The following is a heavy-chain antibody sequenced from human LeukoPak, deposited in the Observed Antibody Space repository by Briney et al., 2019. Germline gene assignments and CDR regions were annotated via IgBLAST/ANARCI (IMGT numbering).Heavy chain of an antibody. CDR2: VSGGGTNT. CDR1: GFTFSDYY. D-gene: IGHD3-22*01. V-gene: IGHV3-23*01. J-gene: IGHJ4*02. Sequence: GGSLRLSCAASGFTFSDYYMSWVRQAPGMGLEWVSGVSGGGTNTHYADSVEGRFTISRDNSKNTLYLQTNSLGAEDTGMYYCARHSSGNLQPFDSRGQGTLVSVSS. CDR3: ARHSSGNLQPFDS.